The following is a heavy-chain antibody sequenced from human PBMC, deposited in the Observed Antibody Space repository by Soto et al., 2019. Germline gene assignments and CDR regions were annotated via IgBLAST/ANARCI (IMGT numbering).Heavy chain of an antibody. CDR1: GYTFTNFG. Sequence: QVQLVQSGPEVKKPGASVKVSCKASGYTFTNFGISWVRQAPGQGLEWVGWISAYNGDTNYAQKFQGRVTMTTDTSTNTGYQKLSSLRSDYTVVYYCARAIVRENWFDRLGEGALVTGS. V-gene: IGHV1-18*01. D-gene: IGHD3-10*01. J-gene: IGHJ5*02. CDR3: ARAIVRENWFDR. CDR2: ISAYNGDT.